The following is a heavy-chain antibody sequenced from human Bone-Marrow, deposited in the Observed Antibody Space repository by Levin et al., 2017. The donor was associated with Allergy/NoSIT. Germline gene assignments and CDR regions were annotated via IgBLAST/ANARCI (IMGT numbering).Heavy chain of an antibody. CDR2: INPNSGGT. J-gene: IGHJ5*02. Sequence: AASVKVSCKASGYTFTGYYMHWVRQAPGQGLEWMGWINPNSGGTNYAQKFQGWVTMTRDTSISTAYMELSRLRSDDTAVYYCARMVSITIFGVVTQTENWFDPWGQGTLVTVSS. CDR3: ARMVSITIFGVVTQTENWFDP. CDR1: GYTFTGYY. V-gene: IGHV1-2*04. D-gene: IGHD3-3*01.